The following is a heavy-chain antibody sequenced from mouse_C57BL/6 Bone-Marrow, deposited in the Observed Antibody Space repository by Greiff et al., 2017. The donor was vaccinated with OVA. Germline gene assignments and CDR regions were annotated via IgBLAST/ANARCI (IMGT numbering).Heavy chain of an antibody. CDR2: IDPSDSYT. J-gene: IGHJ3*01. CDR1: GYTFTSYW. Sequence: QVQLQQPGAELVKPGASVKLSCKASGYTFTSYWMQWVKQRPGQGLEWIGEIDPSDSYTNYNQKFKGKATLTVDTTSSTAYMQLSSLTSEDTAVYDCARAVLDYWGQGTVVTGSA. CDR3: ARAVLDY. V-gene: IGHV1-50*01.